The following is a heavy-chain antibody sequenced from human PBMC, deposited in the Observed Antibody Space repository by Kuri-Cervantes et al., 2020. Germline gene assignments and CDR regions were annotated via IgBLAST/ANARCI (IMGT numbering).Heavy chain of an antibody. Sequence: GGSLRLSCAASGFTFSSYAMSWVRQAPGKGLEWVSAISGSGGSTYYADSVKGRFTISRDNSKNTLYLQMNSLRAEDTAVYYCARFYGDYVRPKIDYWGQGTLVTVSS. CDR3: ARFYGDYVRPKIDY. CDR1: GFTFSSYA. CDR2: ISGSGGST. V-gene: IGHV3-23*01. D-gene: IGHD4-17*01. J-gene: IGHJ4*02.